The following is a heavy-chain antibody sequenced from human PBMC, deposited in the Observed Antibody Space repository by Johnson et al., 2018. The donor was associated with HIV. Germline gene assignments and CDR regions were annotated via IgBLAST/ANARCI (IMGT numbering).Heavy chain of an antibody. V-gene: IGHV3-30*14. CDR2: ISFDGRNK. CDR1: GFTFNSYA. D-gene: IGHD2-15*01. J-gene: IGHJ3*02. Sequence: QVQLVESGGGVVQPGRSLRLSCAASGFTFNSYAMHWVRQAPGKGLEWVAVISFDGRNKYYADSVKGRFTLSSDNSKNTLYLQMNSLRAEDTAVYYCARDPNSSNCSGVTCYSAAFDIWGQGTMVTVSS. CDR3: ARDPNSSNCSGVTCYSAAFDI.